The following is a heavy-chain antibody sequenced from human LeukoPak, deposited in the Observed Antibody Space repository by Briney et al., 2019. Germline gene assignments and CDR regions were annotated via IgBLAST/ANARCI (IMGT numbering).Heavy chain of an antibody. CDR1: GFTFSSYA. CDR2: ISGSGGST. D-gene: IGHD2-21*02. V-gene: IGHV3-23*01. J-gene: IGHJ5*02. CDR3: AKNGSPRIVVVTAIYNCFDP. Sequence: PGGSLRLSCAASGFTFSSYAMSWVRQAPGKGLEWVSAISGSGGSTYYADSVKGRFTISRDNSKNTLYLQMNSLRAEDTAVYYCAKNGSPRIVVVTAIYNCFDPWGQGTLVTVSS.